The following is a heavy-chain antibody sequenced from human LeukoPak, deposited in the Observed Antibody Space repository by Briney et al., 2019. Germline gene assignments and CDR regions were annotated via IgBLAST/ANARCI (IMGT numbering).Heavy chain of an antibody. Sequence: SETLSLTCTVSGGSISSYYWGWIRQPPGKGLEWIGSIYYSGSTYYNPSLKSRVTISVDTSKNQFSLKLSSVTAADTAVYYCARQGSQYYDFWSGYYSYYYYMDVWGKGTTVTVSS. J-gene: IGHJ6*03. CDR1: GGSISSYY. CDR3: ARQGSQYYDFWSGYYSYYYYMDV. CDR2: IYYSGST. V-gene: IGHV4-39*01. D-gene: IGHD3-3*01.